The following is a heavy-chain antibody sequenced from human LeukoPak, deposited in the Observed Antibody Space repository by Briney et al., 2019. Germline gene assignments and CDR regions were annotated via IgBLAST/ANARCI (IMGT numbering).Heavy chain of an antibody. CDR2: MNPNSGNT. J-gene: IGHJ6*03. CDR3: AGGAGSSSAYYYYYYYMDV. D-gene: IGHD6-6*01. V-gene: IGHV1-8*03. CDR1: GYTFTSYD. Sequence: ASVKVSCKASGYTFTSYDINWVRQATGQGLEWMGWMNPNSGNTGYAQKFQGRVTITRNTSISTAYMELSSLRSEDTAVYYCAGGAGSSSAYYYYYYYMDVWGKGTTVTVSS.